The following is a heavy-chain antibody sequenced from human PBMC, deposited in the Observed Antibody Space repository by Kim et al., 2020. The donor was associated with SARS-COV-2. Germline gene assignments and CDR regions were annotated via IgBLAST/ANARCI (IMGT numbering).Heavy chain of an antibody. CDR1: GFTFSSYA. V-gene: IGHV3-30*04. D-gene: IGHD3-10*01. CDR2: ISYDGSNK. CDR3: ARELYGSGSSSHDY. J-gene: IGHJ4*02. Sequence: GGSLRLSCAASGFTFSSYAMHWVRQAPGKGLEWVAVISYDGSNKYYADSVKGRFTISTDNSQNTLYLQMNSLRAEDTAVYYCARELYGSGSSSHDYSGQG.